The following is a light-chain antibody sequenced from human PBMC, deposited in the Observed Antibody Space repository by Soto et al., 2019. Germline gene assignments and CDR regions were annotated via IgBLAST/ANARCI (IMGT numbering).Light chain of an antibody. V-gene: IGLV2-14*01. Sequence: QSALTQPASVSGSPGQSITISCTGTSSDVGGYNYVSWYQQHPGKAPKLMIYEVSNRPSGVSNDFSGSKSGNTASLTISGLQAEDEADYYCSSYTSSSPYVFGTGTKLTVL. CDR1: SSDVGGYNY. CDR2: EVS. J-gene: IGLJ1*01. CDR3: SSYTSSSPYV.